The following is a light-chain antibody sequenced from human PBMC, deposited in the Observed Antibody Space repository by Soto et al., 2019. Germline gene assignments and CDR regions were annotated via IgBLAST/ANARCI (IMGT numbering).Light chain of an antibody. Sequence: QSALTQPASVSGSPGQSITISCTGTSGDIGTYNLVSWYQQHPGRAPKLIIFEGNNRPSGVSNRFSASKSGNTASLAVSGLQAEDDADYHCCSYAGRSTVICGGGTKLTVL. J-gene: IGLJ2*01. CDR1: SGDIGTYNL. CDR3: CSYAGRSTVI. CDR2: EGN. V-gene: IGLV2-23*01.